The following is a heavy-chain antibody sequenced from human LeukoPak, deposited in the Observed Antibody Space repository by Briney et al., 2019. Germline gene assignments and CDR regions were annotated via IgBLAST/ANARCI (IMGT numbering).Heavy chain of an antibody. CDR1: GFIFSQYS. Sequence: GGSLRLSCAASGFIFSQYSMNWVRQAPGKGLEWASHIRSSSETFYADSVKGRFTISRDNARNSLYLQMNNLRGEDTAIYYCARDAGNSGYGCDLWGQGTLVTVSS. CDR2: IRSSSET. V-gene: IGHV3-48*01. CDR3: ARDAGNSGYGCDL. J-gene: IGHJ5*02. D-gene: IGHD5-12*01.